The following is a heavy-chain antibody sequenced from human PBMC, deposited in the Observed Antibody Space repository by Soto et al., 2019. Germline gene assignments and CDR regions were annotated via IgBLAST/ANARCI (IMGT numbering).Heavy chain of an antibody. V-gene: IGHV3-23*01. D-gene: IGHD6-25*01. CDR1: GFTFSTYA. CDR3: ARGGTYGMDV. CDR2: ISGGGRSS. Sequence: GGSLRLSCKASGFTFSTYAMKWVRQAPGKGLEWVSGISGGGRSSYYADPVKGRFTISRDNSKNTLYLQMSSLRRGDTGVYFCARGGTYGMDVWGQGTTVTVSS. J-gene: IGHJ6*02.